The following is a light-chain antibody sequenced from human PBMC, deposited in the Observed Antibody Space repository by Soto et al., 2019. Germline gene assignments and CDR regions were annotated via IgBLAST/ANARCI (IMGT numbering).Light chain of an antibody. J-gene: IGKJ5*01. CDR3: QQRHMWPIT. CDR2: DAY. Sequence: VSTHAPFTLSLSPGERATLSCRASQSFRGLLAWYQQKPGQAPRLLIYDAYNRATGIPPRFSGSGSGTDFTLTISSLEPEDSAVYYCQQRHMWPITFGQGTRLEIK. CDR1: QSFRGL. V-gene: IGKV3-11*01.